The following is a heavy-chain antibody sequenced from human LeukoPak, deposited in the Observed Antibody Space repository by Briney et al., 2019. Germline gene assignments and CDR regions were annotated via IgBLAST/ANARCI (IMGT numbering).Heavy chain of an antibody. Sequence: PGGSLRLSCAASGFTFSSYWMSWVRQAPGKGLEWVANIKQDGSGKYYVDSVKGRFTISRDNAKNSLYLQMNSLRAEDTAVYYCARLSYLGIAAAGSTFDIWGQGTMVTVSS. CDR2: IKQDGSGK. CDR3: ARLSYLGIAAAGSTFDI. CDR1: GFTFSSYW. V-gene: IGHV3-7*01. J-gene: IGHJ3*02. D-gene: IGHD6-13*01.